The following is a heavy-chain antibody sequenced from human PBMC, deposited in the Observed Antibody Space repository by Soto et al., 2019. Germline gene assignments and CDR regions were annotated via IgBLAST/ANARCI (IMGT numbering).Heavy chain of an antibody. Sequence: QVQLVQSGAEVKKPGASVKGSCKTSGYPFTSYGINWVRQAPGQGPEWMGWISAYDDKTIYSQKFQGRVTLTADTSTTTAYMELRGLRFDDTAVYYCARDGIIAVAGLLSNWGQGTLVTVSS. V-gene: IGHV1-18*01. J-gene: IGHJ4*02. D-gene: IGHD6-19*01. CDR2: ISAYDDKT. CDR3: ARDGIIAVAGLLSN. CDR1: GYPFTSYG.